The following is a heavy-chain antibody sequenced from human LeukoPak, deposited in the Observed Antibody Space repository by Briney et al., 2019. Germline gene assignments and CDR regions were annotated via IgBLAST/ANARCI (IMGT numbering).Heavy chain of an antibody. J-gene: IGHJ4*02. CDR1: GFTFSVHY. D-gene: IGHD2-8*01. CDR2: ISGSGTTM. CDR3: ARVDGVFDQ. V-gene: IGHV3-11*04. Sequence: GGSLRLSCAASGFTFSVHYMGWIRQAPGKGLEWVSYISGSGTTMYYTDSVKGRFTVSRDNTKNSLHLQMDSLRAEDTAVYYCARVDGVFDQWGQGTLVTVSS.